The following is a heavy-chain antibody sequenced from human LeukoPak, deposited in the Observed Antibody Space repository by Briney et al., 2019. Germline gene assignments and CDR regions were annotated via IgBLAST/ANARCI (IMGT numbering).Heavy chain of an antibody. J-gene: IGHJ4*02. CDR1: GFTVSINY. CDR2: IGPTGWST. V-gene: IGHV3-23*01. CDR3: AKDPMVRGLTYDY. D-gene: IGHD3-10*01. Sequence: GGSLRLSCAASGFTVSINYMSWVRQAPGKGLEWVSAIGPTGWSTYYADSVKGRFTISRDNSKNTLYLQMNSLRAEDTAVYYCAKDPMVRGLTYDYWGQGTLVTVSS.